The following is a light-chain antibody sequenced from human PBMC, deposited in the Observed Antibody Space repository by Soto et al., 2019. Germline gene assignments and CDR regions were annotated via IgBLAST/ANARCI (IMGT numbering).Light chain of an antibody. CDR2: KAS. V-gene: IGKV1-5*03. CDR1: QSISTW. J-gene: IGKJ2*02. CDR3: QQYNTYSRT. Sequence: DIQMTQSPSTLSASVGDRVTITCRASQSISTWLAWYQHKPGKATKLLIYKASNLEDGVPSRFSGSGSGTEFSLTISSLQHHDFATYYCQQYNTYSRTFGQGTKVE.